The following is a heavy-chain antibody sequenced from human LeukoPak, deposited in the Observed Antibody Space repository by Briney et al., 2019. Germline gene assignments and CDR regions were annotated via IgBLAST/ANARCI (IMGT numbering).Heavy chain of an antibody. D-gene: IGHD3-10*01. CDR1: GFTFSGYW. CDR3: AKRGAALDYFDY. V-gene: IGHV3-7*01. CDR2: INQNGGEK. Sequence: GGSLRLSCADSGFTFSGYWMNWVRQAPGKGLEWVANINQNGGEKYYVDSVKGRFAISRDNGKNSLYLQMNSLRAEDTAVYYCAKRGAALDYFDYWGQGTLVTVSS. J-gene: IGHJ4*02.